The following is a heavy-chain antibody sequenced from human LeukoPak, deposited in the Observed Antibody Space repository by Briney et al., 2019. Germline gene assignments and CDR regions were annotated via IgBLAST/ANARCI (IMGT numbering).Heavy chain of an antibody. CDR2: ISSSSTTI. V-gene: IGHV3-48*04. CDR3: ARDDRTVTNAFDI. D-gene: IGHD4-17*01. CDR1: GFTFSTYS. J-gene: IGHJ3*02. Sequence: GGSLRLSCAASGFTFSTYSMNWVRQTPGKGLEWVAYISSSSTTILYADSVKGRLTISRDNAKNTLYLQMNSLRAEDTAVYYCARDDRTVTNAFDIWGQGTMVTVSS.